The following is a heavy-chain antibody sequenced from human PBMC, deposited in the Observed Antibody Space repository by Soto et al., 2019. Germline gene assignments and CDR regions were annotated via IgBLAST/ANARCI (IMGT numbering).Heavy chain of an antibody. J-gene: IGHJ4*02. CDR1: GFSLSNARMG. Sequence: QVTLKESGPVLVKPTETLTLTCTVSGFSLSNARMGVSWIRQPPGKALEWLAHIFWNDETSYSPSLRSRLTISKDTSKCQVVLTMTNMDPVDTATYYCARPAHSSSWLSFSYWGQGTLVTVSS. D-gene: IGHD6-13*01. CDR2: IFWNDET. CDR3: ARPAHSSSWLSFSY. V-gene: IGHV2-26*01.